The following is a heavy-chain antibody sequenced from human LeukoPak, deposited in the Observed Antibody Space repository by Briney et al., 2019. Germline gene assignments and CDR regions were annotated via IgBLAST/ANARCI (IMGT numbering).Heavy chain of an antibody. V-gene: IGHV1-2*06. CDR2: INPNRGGT. J-gene: IGHJ4*02. CDR3: AREKYDGKSWDS. D-gene: IGHD4-23*01. CDR1: GYAFTGYY. Sequence: ASVKVSCKASGYAFTGYYIHWVRQAPGQGLEWMGRINPNRGGTNYAQNFQGRVTMTRDTSISTAYMGLTRLRSDDTAVYYCAREKYDGKSWDSWGQGTLVTVSS.